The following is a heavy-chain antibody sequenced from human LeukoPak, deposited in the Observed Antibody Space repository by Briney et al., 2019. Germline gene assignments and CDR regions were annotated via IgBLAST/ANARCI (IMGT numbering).Heavy chain of an antibody. J-gene: IGHJ4*02. CDR3: ARDGPRWELTPFDY. V-gene: IGHV4-4*07. CDR1: DGSIRSYY. Sequence: PSETLSLTCTVPDGSIRSYYWSWIRQPAGKGLEWIGRIYTSGSTNYNPSLESRVTMSLDTSNNQFSLKLSSVTAADTAMYYCARDGPRWELTPFDYWGQGTLVTVSS. CDR2: IYTSGST. D-gene: IGHD1-26*01.